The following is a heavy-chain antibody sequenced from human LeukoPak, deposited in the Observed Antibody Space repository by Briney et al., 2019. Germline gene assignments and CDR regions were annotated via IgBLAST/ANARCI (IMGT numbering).Heavy chain of an antibody. CDR1: GFTFSSYS. Sequence: GGSLRLSCAASGFTFSSYSMNWVRQAPGKGLEWVAYINEDGSETNYVDSGKGRFTVSRDNGKNSLYLQLNSLRVEDTAVYYCARDFQSAYWGQGALVTVSS. CDR2: INEDGSET. J-gene: IGHJ4*02. CDR3: ARDFQSAY. V-gene: IGHV3-7*01.